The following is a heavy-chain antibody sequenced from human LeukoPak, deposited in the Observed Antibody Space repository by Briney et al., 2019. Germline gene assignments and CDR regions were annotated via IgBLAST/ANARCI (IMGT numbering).Heavy chain of an antibody. Sequence: GGSLRLSCAASGFTFSSYSMNWVRQAPGKGLEWVSSISSSSSYIYYADSVKGRFTISRDNAKNSLYLQMNSLRAEDTAVYYCASDCSITSCYEGIVDYWGQGTLVTVSS. J-gene: IGHJ4*02. CDR2: ISSSSSYI. CDR1: GFTFSSYS. D-gene: IGHD2-2*01. CDR3: ASDCSITSCYEGIVDY. V-gene: IGHV3-21*01.